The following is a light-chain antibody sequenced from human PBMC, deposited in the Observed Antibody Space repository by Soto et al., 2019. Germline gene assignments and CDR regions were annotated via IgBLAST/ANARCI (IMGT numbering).Light chain of an antibody. CDR2: GGN. J-gene: IGLJ1*01. CDR1: SSNIGAPYD. CDR3: QSYDSSLSAYV. Sequence: QSVLTQPPSVSGAPGQGVTISCAGSSSNIGAPYDVHWYQHLPGTAPKLLLYGGNNRPSGVPDRVSGSKSGTSGSLAITGLQAEDEADYYCQSYDSSLSAYVFGTGTKVTVL. V-gene: IGLV1-40*01.